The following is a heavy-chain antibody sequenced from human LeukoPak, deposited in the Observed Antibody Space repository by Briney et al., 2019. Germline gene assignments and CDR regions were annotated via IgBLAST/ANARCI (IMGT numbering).Heavy chain of an antibody. Sequence: SATLSLTCTVSGYSISADFVWGWIRQSPGKRLEWIGNLFHDGNTYYNPSLSGRVTMSVDTSKNQFSLTLNSVTAADTAVYFCARRGSSTGWSFDYWGLGSLVTVSS. CDR3: ARRGSSTGWSFDY. J-gene: IGHJ4*02. CDR1: GYSISADFV. CDR2: LFHDGNT. D-gene: IGHD6-19*01. V-gene: IGHV4-38-2*02.